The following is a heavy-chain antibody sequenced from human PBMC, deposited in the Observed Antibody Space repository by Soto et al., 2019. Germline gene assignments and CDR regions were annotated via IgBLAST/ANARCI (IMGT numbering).Heavy chain of an antibody. CDR2: IYYSGST. CDR1: GGSVSSGSYY. V-gene: IGHV4-61*01. Sequence: QVQLQESGPGLVKPSETLSLTCTVSGGSVSSGSYYWSWIRQPPGKGLEWIGYIYYSGSTNYNPSLKSRVTISVDTSKNQFTLKLSSVTAADKAVYYCARDTSYGLFDYWGQGTLVTVSS. J-gene: IGHJ4*02. CDR3: ARDTSYGLFDY. D-gene: IGHD5-18*01.